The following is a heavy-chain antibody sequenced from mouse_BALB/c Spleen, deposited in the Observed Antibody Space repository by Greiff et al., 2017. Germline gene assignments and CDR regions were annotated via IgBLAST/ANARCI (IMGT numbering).Heavy chain of an antibody. CDR1: GFSLTSYG. D-gene: IGHD2-12*01. Sequence: VKLMESGPGLVAPSQSLSITCTVSGFSLTSYGVHWVRQPPGKGLEWLGVIWAGGSTNYNSALMSRLSISKDNSKSQVFLKMNSLQTDDTAMYYCAREGLLSLYAMDYWGQGTSVTVSS. CDR2: IWAGGST. CDR3: AREGLLSLYAMDY. J-gene: IGHJ4*01. V-gene: IGHV2-9*02.